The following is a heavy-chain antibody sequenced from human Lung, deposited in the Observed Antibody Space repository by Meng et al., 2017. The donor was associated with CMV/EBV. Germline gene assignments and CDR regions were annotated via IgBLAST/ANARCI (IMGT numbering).Heavy chain of an antibody. V-gene: IGHV6-1*01. D-gene: IGHD4-23*01. J-gene: IGHJ4*02. CDR2: TYYRSKWYH. Sequence: VQLQQSGPGLVKPSPTLSLTCAISGDIVSSNSAAWHWIRQSPSRGLEWLGRTYYRSKWYHEYAVSVKSRITISPDTPKNQFSLQLNSMTPEDTAVYYCARGINGGCGDWGQGTLVTVS. CDR1: GDIVSSNSAA. CDR3: ARGINGGCGD.